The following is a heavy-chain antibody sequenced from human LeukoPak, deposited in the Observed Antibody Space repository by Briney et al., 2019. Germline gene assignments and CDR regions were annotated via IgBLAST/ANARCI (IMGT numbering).Heavy chain of an antibody. Sequence: NPSETLSLTCTVSGGSISSSSYYWGWIRQPPGKGLEWTGSIHYSGSTYYNPSLKSRVTISVDTSKNQFSLKLSSVTAADTAVYYCARAGYSSSWYQWYFDLWGRDTLVTVSS. D-gene: IGHD6-13*01. CDR2: IHYSGST. J-gene: IGHJ2*01. V-gene: IGHV4-39*01. CDR3: ARAGYSSSWYQWYFDL. CDR1: GGSISSSSYY.